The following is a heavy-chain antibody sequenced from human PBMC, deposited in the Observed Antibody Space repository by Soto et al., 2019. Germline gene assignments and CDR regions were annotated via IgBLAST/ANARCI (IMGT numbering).Heavy chain of an antibody. J-gene: IGHJ4*02. V-gene: IGHV1-69*01. CDR2: IIPIFGTA. CDR1: GGTFSSYA. Sequence: QVQLVQSGAEVKKPGSLVKVSCKASGGTFSSYAISWVRQAPRQGLEWMGGIIPIFGTANYAQKFQGRVTITADESTSTAYMELSSLRSEDTAVYYCARPSVAGNFDYWGQGTLVTVSS. D-gene: IGHD6-13*01. CDR3: ARPSVAGNFDY.